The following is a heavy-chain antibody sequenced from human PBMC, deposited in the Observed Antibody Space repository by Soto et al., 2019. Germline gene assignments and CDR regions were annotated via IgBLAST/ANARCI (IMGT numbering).Heavy chain of an antibody. J-gene: IGHJ4*02. D-gene: IGHD1-26*01. CDR3: ARENWSYVD. V-gene: IGHV1-2*02. CDR1: GYTFTNY. Sequence: QAQLLQSAAEAKRPGTSVKVSCKVSGYTFTNYFHWIRQDPGQGLEWRGWLNANDGDTEYAPKFQGRVTLTRYTSITTAYMELSSLTSDDTAVYYCARENWSYVDWGQGPLVTVSS. CDR2: LNANDGDT.